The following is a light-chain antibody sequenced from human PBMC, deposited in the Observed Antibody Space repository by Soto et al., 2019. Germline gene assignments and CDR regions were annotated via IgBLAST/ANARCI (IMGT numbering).Light chain of an antibody. CDR1: QTVNSN. Sequence: IVRTQSPATLSVSPWSGSTSFVRASQTVNSNLAWYQQKPGQAPRLLIYGASTRATGIPARFSGSGSGTEFTLTISSLQSEDFAVYYCQQYNNWSRTFGQGTKVDIK. J-gene: IGKJ1*01. CDR3: QQYNNWSRT. CDR2: GAS. V-gene: IGKV3-15*01.